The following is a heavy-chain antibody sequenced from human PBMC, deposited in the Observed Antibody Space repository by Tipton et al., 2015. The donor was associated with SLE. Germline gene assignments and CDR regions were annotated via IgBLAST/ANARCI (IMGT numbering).Heavy chain of an antibody. J-gene: IGHJ4*02. CDR3: ARGRIAGARGFDN. V-gene: IGHV1-18*01. Sequence: QVQLVQSGAEVKKPGASVKVSCKASGYTFSSYSISWVRQAPGQGLEWMGWISVYNGNTNYVPKLQGRVTMPTDTSTSTAYMELRSLRSDDTAVYYWARGRIAGARGFDNGGQGTLVTVSS. CDR2: ISVYNGNT. CDR1: GYTFSSYS. D-gene: IGHD1-26*01.